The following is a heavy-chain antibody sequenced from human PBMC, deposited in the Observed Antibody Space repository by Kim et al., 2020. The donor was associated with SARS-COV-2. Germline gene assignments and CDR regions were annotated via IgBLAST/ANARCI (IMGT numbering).Heavy chain of an antibody. V-gene: IGHV4-34*01. CDR2: T. D-gene: IGHD2-21*01. Sequence: TNHNPALKSRVPISVDTSKNQFSLKLSSVTAADTAVYYCARYSRVYGMDVWGQGTTVTVSS. CDR3: ARYSRVYGMDV. J-gene: IGHJ6*02.